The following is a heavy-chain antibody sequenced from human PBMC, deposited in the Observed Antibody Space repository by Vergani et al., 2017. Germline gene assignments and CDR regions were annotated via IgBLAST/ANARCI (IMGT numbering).Heavy chain of an antibody. CDR1: GGSISSSSYY. D-gene: IGHD2-2*01. CDR3: AREDQLPSLFDY. Sequence: QLQLQESGPGLVKPSETLSLTCTVSGGSISSSSYYWGWIRQPPGKGLEWIGYIYYSGSTYYNPSLKSRVTISVDTSKNQFSLKLSSVTAADTAVYYCAREDQLPSLFDYWGQGTLVTVSS. V-gene: IGHV4-30-4*08. CDR2: IYYSGST. J-gene: IGHJ4*02.